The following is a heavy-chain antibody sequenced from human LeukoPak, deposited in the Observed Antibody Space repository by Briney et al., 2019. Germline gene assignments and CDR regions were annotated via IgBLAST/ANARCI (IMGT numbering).Heavy chain of an antibody. CDR3: AKDYSDSRVGDVFFEY. Sequence: PGGSLRLCCAASGLTFSSYAMSWVRQAPGKGLEWVSGITSGFTPHYADSVKGRFTISRDNSKNTFHLQMNSLRAEDTAVYYCAKDYSDSRVGDVFFEYWGQGTLVTVSS. V-gene: IGHV3-23*01. CDR1: GLTFSSYA. D-gene: IGHD1-26*01. CDR2: ITSGFTP. J-gene: IGHJ4*02.